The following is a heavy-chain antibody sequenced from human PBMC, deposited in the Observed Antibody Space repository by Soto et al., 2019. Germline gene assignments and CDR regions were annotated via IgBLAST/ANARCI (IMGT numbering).Heavy chain of an antibody. V-gene: IGHV3-23*01. D-gene: IGHD3-22*01. CDR3: AKDTSVSFDYYDRIETFDY. Sequence: EVQLLESGGGLVQPGGSLRLSCAASGFTFSSYAMSWVRQAPGKGLEWVSAISGSGGSTYYADSVKGRFTISRDNSKNTLYLQMNSLRAEDTAVYYCAKDTSVSFDYYDRIETFDYWGQGTLVTVSS. J-gene: IGHJ4*02. CDR2: ISGSGGST. CDR1: GFTFSSYA.